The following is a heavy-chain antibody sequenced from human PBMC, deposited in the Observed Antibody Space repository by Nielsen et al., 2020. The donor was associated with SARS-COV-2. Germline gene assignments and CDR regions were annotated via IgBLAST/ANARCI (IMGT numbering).Heavy chain of an antibody. V-gene: IGHV3-15*01. CDR1: GFTFSNAW. Sequence: GGSLRLSCAASGFTFSNAWMSWVRQAPGKGLEWVGRIKSKTDGGTTDYAAPVKGRFTISRDDSKNTLYLQMNSLKTEDTAVYYCTTDIAAAGNLPIDYWGQGTLVTVSS. D-gene: IGHD6-13*01. J-gene: IGHJ4*02. CDR3: TTDIAAAGNLPIDY. CDR2: IKSKTDGGTT.